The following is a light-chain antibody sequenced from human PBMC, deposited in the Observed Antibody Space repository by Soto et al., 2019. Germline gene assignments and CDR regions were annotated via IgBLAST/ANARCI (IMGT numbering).Light chain of an antibody. J-gene: IGKJ1*01. Sequence: IVVPQSPLSLPVTPGEPASISCRSNQSLLHVNGYSYLDWYLQKPGQSPQLRIYLGSNRASGVPDRFSGSGSGTEFTLTVTRVEAEDVGVYYCMQALQTPPTFGQGTKVDIK. CDR2: LGS. V-gene: IGKV2-28*01. CDR1: QSLLHVNGYSY. CDR3: MQALQTPPT.